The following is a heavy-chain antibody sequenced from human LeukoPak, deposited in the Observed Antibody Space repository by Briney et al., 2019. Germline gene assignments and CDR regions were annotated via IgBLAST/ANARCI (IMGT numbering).Heavy chain of an antibody. J-gene: IGHJ4*02. CDR2: IKQDGSEK. V-gene: IGHV3-7*01. CDR1: GFTVSSNY. D-gene: IGHD6-13*01. Sequence: GGSLRLSCAASGFTVSSNYMSWVRQAPGKGLEWVANIKQDGSEKYYVDSVKGRFTISRDNAKNSLYLQMNSLRAEDTAVYYCARGGLAPYSSSSLFDYWGQGTLVTVSS. CDR3: ARGGLAPYSSSSLFDY.